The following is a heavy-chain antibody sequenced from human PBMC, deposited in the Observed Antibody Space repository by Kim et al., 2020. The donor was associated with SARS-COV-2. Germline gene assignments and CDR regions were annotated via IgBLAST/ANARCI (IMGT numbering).Heavy chain of an antibody. CDR3: ARVRAARAYGMDV. CDR2: INPNSGGT. Sequence: ASVKVSCKASGYTFTGYYMHWVRQAPGQGLEWMGRINPNSGGTNYAQKFQGRVTMTRDTSISTAYMELSRLRSDDTAVYYCARVRAARAYGMDVWGQGTTVTVSS. J-gene: IGHJ6*02. CDR1: GYTFTGYY. D-gene: IGHD6-6*01. V-gene: IGHV1-2*06.